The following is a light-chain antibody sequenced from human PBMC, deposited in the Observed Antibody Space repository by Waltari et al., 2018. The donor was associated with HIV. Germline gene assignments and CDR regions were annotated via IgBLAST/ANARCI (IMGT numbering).Light chain of an antibody. J-gene: IGLJ2*01. V-gene: IGLV2-8*01. Sequence: QSALTQPPSASGSPGQSVTISCTGTSSDVGGYNYVSWYQQFPGKVPKLLIYEVTKRPSGVSDRFAGSKSGNAASLTVSGLQADDGADYYCSSYGGTNNFIVFGGGTKLTVL. CDR3: SSYGGTNNFIV. CDR1: SSDVGGYNY. CDR2: EVT.